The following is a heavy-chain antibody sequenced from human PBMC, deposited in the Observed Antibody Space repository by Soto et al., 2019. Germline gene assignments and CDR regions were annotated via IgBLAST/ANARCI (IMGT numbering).Heavy chain of an antibody. Sequence: SETLSLTCAVYGGSFSGYYWSWIRQPPGKGLEWIGEINHSGSTNYNPSLKSRVTISVDTSKNQFSLKRSSVTAADTALYYFASASSGSGAFDIWGQGTMVTVSS. CDR1: GGSFSGYY. J-gene: IGHJ3*02. CDR3: ASASSGSGAFDI. CDR2: INHSGST. V-gene: IGHV4-34*01. D-gene: IGHD5-12*01.